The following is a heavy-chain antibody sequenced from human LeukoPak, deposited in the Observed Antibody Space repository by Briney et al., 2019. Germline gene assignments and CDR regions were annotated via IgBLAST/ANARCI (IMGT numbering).Heavy chain of an antibody. CDR1: GFTFDDDA. J-gene: IGHJ4*02. D-gene: IGHD6-19*01. CDR2: ISWNSGSI. V-gene: IGHV3-9*01. CDR3: AYGTGWFFNY. Sequence: GGSLRLSCAASGFTFDDDAMHWVRQAPGKGLEWVSGISWNSGSIGYADSVKGRFTISRDNAKNTLYLHMNSLRAEDTAVYYCAYGTGWFFNYWGQGTLVTVSS.